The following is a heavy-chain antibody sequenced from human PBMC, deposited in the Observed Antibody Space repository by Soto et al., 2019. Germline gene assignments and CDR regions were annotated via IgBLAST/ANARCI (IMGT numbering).Heavy chain of an antibody. D-gene: IGHD4-17*01. CDR1: GFTFSSYW. CDR2: IKQDGSEK. CDR3: ATEPYGDYAEYFQH. Sequence: GGSLRLSCAASGFTFSSYWMSWVRQAPGKGLEWVANIKQDGSEKYYVDSVKGRFTISRDNAKNSLYLQMNSLRAEDTAVYYCATEPYGDYAEYFQHWGQGTLVTVSS. V-gene: IGHV3-7*01. J-gene: IGHJ1*01.